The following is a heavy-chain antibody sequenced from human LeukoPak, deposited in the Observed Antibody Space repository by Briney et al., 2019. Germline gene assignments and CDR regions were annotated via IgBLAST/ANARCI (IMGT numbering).Heavy chain of an antibody. J-gene: IGHJ3*02. CDR1: GGSFSGYY. V-gene: IGHV4-34*01. CDR3: ARFSLGYDAFDI. D-gene: IGHD3-22*01. Sequence: SETLSLTCAVYGGSFSGYYWNWIRQPPGKGLEWIGEINHRGSTNNNPSLKSRVTISVDTSKNQFSLKLSSETAADTAVYYCARFSLGYDAFDIWGQGTMVTVSS. CDR2: INHRGST.